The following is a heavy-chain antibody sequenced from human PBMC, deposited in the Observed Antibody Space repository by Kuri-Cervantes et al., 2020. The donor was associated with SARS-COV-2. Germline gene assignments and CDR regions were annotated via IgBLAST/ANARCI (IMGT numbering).Heavy chain of an antibody. Sequence: GESLKISCAASGFTFSSYGTHWVRQAPGKGLEWVAVIWYDGSNKYYADSVKGRFTISRDNSKNTLYLQMNSLRAEDTAVYYCARATGADIVVVPAAMPGDYQLELPHYYYGMDVWGQGTTVTVSS. CDR3: ARATGADIVVVPAAMPGDYQLELPHYYYGMDV. J-gene: IGHJ6*02. V-gene: IGHV3-33*01. CDR1: GFTFSSYG. CDR2: IWYDGSNK. D-gene: IGHD2-2*01.